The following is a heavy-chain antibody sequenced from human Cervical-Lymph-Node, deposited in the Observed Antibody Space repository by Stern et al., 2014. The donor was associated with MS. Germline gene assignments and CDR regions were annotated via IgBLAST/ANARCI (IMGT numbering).Heavy chain of an antibody. V-gene: IGHV3-30*03. CDR3: ARDRGMIVVVTYSFEN. CDR1: GFSFSSYG. J-gene: IGHJ4*02. Sequence: MQLVESGGGVVQPGRSLRLSCAASGFSFSSYGMHWVRQAPGKGLEWVAVLSYDGSNQSYADSVKGRLTISRDNSKNTLYLQMDSLRAEDTGVYYCARDRGMIVVVTYSFENWGQGTLVTVSS. CDR2: LSYDGSNQ. D-gene: IGHD3-22*01.